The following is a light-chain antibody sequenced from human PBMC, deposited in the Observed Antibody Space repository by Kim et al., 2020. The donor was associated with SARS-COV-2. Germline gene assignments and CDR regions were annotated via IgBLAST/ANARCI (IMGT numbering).Light chain of an antibody. CDR3: QQSDDTPLT. Sequence: DIQMTQSPSSLSASVGDRVTITCRASQRISINLNWYQQKPGKAPSLLISAASKLRSGVPSRFSGSGSGTDFTLTISNLQPEDFTTYYCQQSDDTPLTFGGGTKVGIK. CDR2: AAS. V-gene: IGKV1-39*01. J-gene: IGKJ4*01. CDR1: QRISIN.